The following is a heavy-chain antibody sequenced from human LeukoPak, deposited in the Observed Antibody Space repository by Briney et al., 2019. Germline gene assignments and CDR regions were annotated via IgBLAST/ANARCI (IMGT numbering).Heavy chain of an antibody. CDR3: AAGCGDFFYYYYYGMDV. V-gene: IGHV3-74*01. Sequence: GGSLRLSCAASGFTFSSYWMHWVRQAPGKGLVWVSRINSDGSSTSYADSVKGRFTISRDNAKNTLYLQMNSLRAEDTAVYYCAAGCGDFFYYYYYGMDVWGQGTTVTVSS. CDR2: INSDGSST. J-gene: IGHJ6*02. CDR1: GFTFSSYW. D-gene: IGHD2-21*02.